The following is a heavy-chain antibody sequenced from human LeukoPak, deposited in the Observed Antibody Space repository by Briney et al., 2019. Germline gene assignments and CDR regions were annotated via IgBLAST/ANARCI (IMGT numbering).Heavy chain of an antibody. J-gene: IGHJ4*02. V-gene: IGHV3-23*01. Sequence: PGGSLRLSCAASGFTFSRYAMSWVRQAPGKGLEWISAITDSDGSTYHADSVKGRFTISRDNSENTLYLQMNSLRVEDTAVYYCAKGSSSPRPYYFDYWGQGSLVTVSS. D-gene: IGHD6-6*01. CDR3: AKGSSSPRPYYFDY. CDR1: GFTFSRYA. CDR2: ITDSDGST.